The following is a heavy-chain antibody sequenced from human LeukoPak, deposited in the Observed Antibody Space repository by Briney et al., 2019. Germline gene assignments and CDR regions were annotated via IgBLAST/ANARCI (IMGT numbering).Heavy chain of an antibody. J-gene: IGHJ4*02. CDR1: GGSISGSNYH. Sequence: SETLSLTCTVSGGSISGSNYHWGWVRQPPAKGLEWVGTVFHTGSAYYNPSLSGRTTISVDTTKNQFSLKLTSVTAADTAVYYCARRPNVWGQGTLVTVSS. CDR3: ARRPNV. CDR2: VFHTGSA. V-gene: IGHV4-39*07.